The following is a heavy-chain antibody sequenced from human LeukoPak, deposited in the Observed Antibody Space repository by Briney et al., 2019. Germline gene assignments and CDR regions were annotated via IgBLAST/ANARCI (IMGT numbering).Heavy chain of an antibody. CDR3: ARRGSSGWVLDY. CDR1: GGSISSYY. D-gene: IGHD6-19*01. V-gene: IGHV4-59*08. Sequence: KASETLSLTCTVSGGSISSYYWSWIRQPPGKGLEWIGYIYYSGSTNYNPSLKSRVTISVDTSKNQFSLKLSSVTAADTAVYYCARRGSSGWVLDYWGQGTLVTVSS. J-gene: IGHJ4*02. CDR2: IYYSGST.